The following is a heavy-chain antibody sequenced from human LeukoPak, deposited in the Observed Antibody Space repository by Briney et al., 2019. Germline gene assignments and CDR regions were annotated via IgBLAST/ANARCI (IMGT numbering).Heavy chain of an antibody. J-gene: IGHJ4*02. CDR3: ARASRDGYNQNFDY. CDR1: GYSFSSFW. CDR2: IYPGGSET. V-gene: IGHV5-51*01. Sequence: GESLKISCKPLGYSFSSFWYAWLRQRPGKGLEWMGIIYPGGSETRYDPSFQGQVTISADSTTSTAYLQWSSLRASDTAMYYCARASRDGYNQNFDYWGQGTLVTVSS. D-gene: IGHD5-24*01.